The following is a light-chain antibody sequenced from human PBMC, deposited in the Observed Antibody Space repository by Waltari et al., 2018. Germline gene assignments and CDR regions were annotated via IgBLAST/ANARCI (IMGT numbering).Light chain of an antibody. CDR1: SLRSYY. Sequence: SSELTQDPAVSVALGPTVRLTCQGDSLRSYYSSWYQQKPGQAPVRVIYGKNNRPSGIPDRFSGSSSGNTASLTITGAQAEDEADYYCNSRDSSGNHVVFGGGTKLTVL. V-gene: IGLV3-19*01. CDR2: GKN. CDR3: NSRDSSGNHVV. J-gene: IGLJ2*01.